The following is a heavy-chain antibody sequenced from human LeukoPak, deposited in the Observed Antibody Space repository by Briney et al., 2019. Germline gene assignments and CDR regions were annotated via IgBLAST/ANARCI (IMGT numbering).Heavy chain of an antibody. CDR1: GFTFSSYA. D-gene: IGHD5-12*01. CDR2: IWFDGSDK. J-gene: IGHJ4*02. CDR3: ARDGYSGYDFYFDY. V-gene: IGHV3-33*01. Sequence: GGSLRLSCAASGFTFSSYAMHWVRQAPGKGLEWVAVIWFDGSDKYYADSVKGRFTISRDNSKNTLYLQMNSLRAEDTAVYYCARDGYSGYDFYFDYWGQGSLVTVSS.